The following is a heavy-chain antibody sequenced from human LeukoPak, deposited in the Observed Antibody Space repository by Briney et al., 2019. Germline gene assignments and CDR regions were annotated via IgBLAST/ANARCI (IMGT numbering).Heavy chain of an antibody. Sequence: SGTLSLTCAVSGGSISSSNWWSWVRQPPGKGVEWSGEIYHSASTNYTPSLKSRLTISVDKSKNHFSLKLSSVTAADTAVYYCARANVDTAMAIDYWGQGTLVTVSS. V-gene: IGHV4-4*02. CDR2: IYHSAST. J-gene: IGHJ4*02. D-gene: IGHD5-18*01. CDR1: GGSISSSNW. CDR3: ARANVDTAMAIDY.